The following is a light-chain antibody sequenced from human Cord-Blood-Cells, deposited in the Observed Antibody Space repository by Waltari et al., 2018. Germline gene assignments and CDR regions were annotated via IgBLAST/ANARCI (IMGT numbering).Light chain of an antibody. CDR3: CSYAGSFHVV. CDR1: SSDVGGYNS. J-gene: IGLJ2*01. V-gene: IGLV2-11*01. CDR2: DVS. Sequence: QSALTQPRSVSGSPGQPVTISCTGTSSDVGGYNSVSWYQQHPGKAPKLMIYDVSKRPSGVPDRFSGSKSGNTASLTISGLQAEDEADYYCCSYAGSFHVVFGGGTKLTVL.